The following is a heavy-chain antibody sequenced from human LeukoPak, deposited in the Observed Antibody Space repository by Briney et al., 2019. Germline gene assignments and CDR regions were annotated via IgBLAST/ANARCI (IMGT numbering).Heavy chain of an antibody. CDR1: GYTFTSYG. CDR2: IIPIFGTA. V-gene: IGHV1-69*13. J-gene: IGHJ6*03. CDR3: ARSKGDSYMDV. D-gene: IGHD3-3*01. Sequence: ASVKVSCKASGYTFTSYGISWVRQAPGQGLEWMGGIIPIFGTANYAQKFQGRVTITADESTSTAYMELSSLRSEDTAVYYCARSKGDSYMDVWGKGTTVTVSS.